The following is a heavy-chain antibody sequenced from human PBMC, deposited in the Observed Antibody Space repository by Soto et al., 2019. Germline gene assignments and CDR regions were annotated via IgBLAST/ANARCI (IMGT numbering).Heavy chain of an antibody. CDR3: ARCWPAVPGLFDY. CDR2: ISAYKGKT. CDR1: GYTFTSYG. V-gene: IGHV1-18*01. D-gene: IGHD6-13*01. J-gene: IGHJ4*02. Sequence: QVRLVQSGAEVKKPGASVKVSCKASGYTFTSYGISWVRQAPGQGLEWMGWISAYKGKTHYAQKLQGRVTMTTDTPTSTACVELRSLRSDETAVDYCARCWPAVPGLFDYWGQGTLVTVSS.